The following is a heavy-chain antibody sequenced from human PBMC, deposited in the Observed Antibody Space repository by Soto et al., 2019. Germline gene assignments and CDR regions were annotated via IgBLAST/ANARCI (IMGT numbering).Heavy chain of an antibody. CDR2: IRYSGDTT. CDR3: AKPSWIPSTVTTYWYFDL. J-gene: IGHJ2*01. V-gene: IGHV3-23*01. Sequence: EVQLLESGGGLVQPGGSLRLSCAASGFTFSSYAMSWVRQAPGKGLEWVSAIRYSGDTTYYTDSVKGRFTISRDNSQNTLYLQMNSLRAEDTAVYYCAKPSWIPSTVTTYWYFDLWGRGTLVTVSS. CDR1: GFTFSSYA. D-gene: IGHD4-17*01.